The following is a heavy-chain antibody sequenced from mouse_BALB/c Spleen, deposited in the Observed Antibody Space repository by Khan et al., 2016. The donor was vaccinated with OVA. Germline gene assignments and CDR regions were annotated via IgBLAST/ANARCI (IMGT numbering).Heavy chain of an antibody. D-gene: IGHD2-3*01. J-gene: IGHJ2*01. Sequence: LQQPGSELVRPGASVKLSCKASGYAFTSYWMHWLKQRPGQGLEWIGNIYPGSGYTNYDEKFKSKATLTVDTSSSTAYMQLSSLTAEDSAVYYCTRYDPRVGYWGQGTTLTVSS. V-gene: IGHV1S22*01. CDR2: IYPGSGYT. CDR3: TRYDPRVGY. CDR1: GYAFTSYW.